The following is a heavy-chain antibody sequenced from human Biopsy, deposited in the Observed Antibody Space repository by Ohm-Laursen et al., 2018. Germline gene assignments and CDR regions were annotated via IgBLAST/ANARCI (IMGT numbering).Heavy chain of an antibody. D-gene: IGHD1-20*01. J-gene: IGHJ4*02. CDR1: GYTLTDLS. CDR3: AGDINNWNVNY. Sequence: AASVKVSCKVSGYTLTDLSMHWVRQAPGKGLEWMGGFAPENGKTIYAQKFQGRVTMTEDTSTDTAYMELSNLRSEDTAVYYCAGDINNWNVNYWGQGTLVTVSS. CDR2: FAPENGKT. V-gene: IGHV1-24*01.